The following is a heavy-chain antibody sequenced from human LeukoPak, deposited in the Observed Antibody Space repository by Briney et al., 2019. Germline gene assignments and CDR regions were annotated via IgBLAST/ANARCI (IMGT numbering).Heavy chain of an antibody. CDR3: AGAYCSGGSCYSAYFDY. Sequence: GRSLRLSCAASGFTFSSYGMHWVRQAPGKGLEWVAVICYDGSNKYYAGSVKGRFTISRDNSKNTLYLQMNSLRAEDTAVYYCAGAYCSGGSCYSAYFDYWGQGTLVTVSS. V-gene: IGHV3-33*01. D-gene: IGHD2-15*01. J-gene: IGHJ4*02. CDR2: ICYDGSNK. CDR1: GFTFSSYG.